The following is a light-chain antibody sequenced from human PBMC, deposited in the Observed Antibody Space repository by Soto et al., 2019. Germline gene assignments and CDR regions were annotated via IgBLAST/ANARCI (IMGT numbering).Light chain of an antibody. CDR1: QSVSSSY. CDR3: QKYGSAPLVT. J-gene: IGKJ4*01. CDR2: GAS. V-gene: IGKV3-20*01. Sequence: EIVLTQSPGTLSLSPGERATLSCRASQSVSSSYLAWYQQKPGQAPRLLIYGASSRATGIPDRFRGSGSGTDFTLTISRLEPEDFAVYYCQKYGSAPLVTVGGATKVEIK.